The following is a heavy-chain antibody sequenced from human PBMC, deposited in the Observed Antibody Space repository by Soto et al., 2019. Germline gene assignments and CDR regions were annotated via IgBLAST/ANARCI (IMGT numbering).Heavy chain of an antibody. D-gene: IGHD4-17*01. CDR3: TPFYGDYGAY. Sequence: EVQLVESGRGLVQPGGSLKLSCAASGFTFSGSAMHWVRQASGKGLEWVGRIRNKANNYATAYAASVKGRFTISRDDSKNTAYLQMNSLKTEDTALYYCTPFYGDYGAYWGQGTLVTVSS. J-gene: IGHJ1*01. V-gene: IGHV3-73*01. CDR1: GFTFSGSA. CDR2: IRNKANNYAT.